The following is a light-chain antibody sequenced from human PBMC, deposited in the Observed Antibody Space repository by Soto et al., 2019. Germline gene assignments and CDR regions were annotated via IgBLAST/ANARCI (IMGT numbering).Light chain of an antibody. J-gene: IGLJ7*01. Sequence: QSVLTQPASVSGSPGQSITISCTGTSSDVGIYNLVSWYQQHPGKAPKLMVYEDNKRPSGVSHRFSGSKSGNTASLTISGLQAEDEADYYCSSYAGTTTPVVFGGGTKLTVL. CDR1: SSDVGIYNL. V-gene: IGLV2-23*01. CDR3: SSYAGTTTPVV. CDR2: EDN.